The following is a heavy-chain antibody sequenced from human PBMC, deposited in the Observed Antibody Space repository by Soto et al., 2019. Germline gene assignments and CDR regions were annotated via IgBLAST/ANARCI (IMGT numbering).Heavy chain of an antibody. Sequence: EVQLLDSGGHLVQPGGSLRLSCAASGFTFSTYAMNWVRQAPGKRLEWVSSITGDGTDTYYADSVKGRFTISRDNSKNTLYLQMSSLRAEDTAVYYCAKGSRGHCTGVTCYPFDYWGQGTLVIVSS. CDR2: ITGDGTDT. J-gene: IGHJ4*02. CDR1: GFTFSTYA. D-gene: IGHD2-8*02. V-gene: IGHV3-23*01. CDR3: AKGSRGHCTGVTCYPFDY.